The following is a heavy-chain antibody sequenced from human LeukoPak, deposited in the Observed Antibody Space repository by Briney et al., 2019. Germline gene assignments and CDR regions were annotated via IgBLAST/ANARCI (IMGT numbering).Heavy chain of an antibody. Sequence: SETLSLTCAVSGGSISSSNWWSWVRQPPGKGLERIGEIYHSGSTNYNPSLKSRVTISVDKSKNQFSLKLSSVTAADTAVYYCARSYYYDSSGYYYRPINFDYWGQGTLVTVSS. D-gene: IGHD3-22*01. V-gene: IGHV4-4*02. CDR2: IYHSGST. CDR3: ARSYYYDSSGYYYRPINFDY. J-gene: IGHJ4*02. CDR1: GGSISSSNW.